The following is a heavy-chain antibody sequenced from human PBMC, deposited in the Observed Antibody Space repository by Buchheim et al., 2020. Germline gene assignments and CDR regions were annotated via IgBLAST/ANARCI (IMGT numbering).Heavy chain of an antibody. V-gene: IGHV3-11*04. J-gene: IGHJ4*02. CDR3: ARDQSDDTSGYYYFDS. CDR1: GFTFSDYY. Sequence: QIQLMESGGTLVKPGGSLRLSCAASGFTFSDYYMSWIRQAPGKGLEWISYISGSSNTLYYADSVKGRFTVSRDNAENLVFLQMDSLRAEDTAIYFCARDQSDDTSGYYYFDSWGPGTL. D-gene: IGHD5-12*01. CDR2: ISGSSNTL.